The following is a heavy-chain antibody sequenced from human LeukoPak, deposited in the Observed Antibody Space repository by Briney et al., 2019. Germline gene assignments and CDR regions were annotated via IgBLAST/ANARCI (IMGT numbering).Heavy chain of an antibody. J-gene: IGHJ4*02. Sequence: SVKVSCKASGGTFSSYAISWVRQAPGQGLEWMGGIIPIFGTANYAQKFQGRVTITADESTSTAYMELSSLRSEDTAVYYCARSRRDNYDFWSGYYFDYWGQGTLVTVSS. V-gene: IGHV1-69*13. D-gene: IGHD3-3*01. CDR3: ARSRRDNYDFWSGYYFDY. CDR1: GGTFSSYA. CDR2: IIPIFGTA.